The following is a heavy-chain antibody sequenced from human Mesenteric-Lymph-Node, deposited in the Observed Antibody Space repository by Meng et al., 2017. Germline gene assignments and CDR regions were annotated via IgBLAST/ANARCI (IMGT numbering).Heavy chain of an antibody. CDR1: GYTFTNYY. D-gene: IGHD5-24*01. J-gene: IGHJ4*02. CDR3: ARTGGFGDGYNYGVSNFDY. Sequence: ASVKVSCKASGYTFTNYYMHWVRQAPGQGLEWMGRINPKNGGTDFAQKFQGRVTVTRDTSISTAYLQCSSLKASDTAMYYCARTGGFGDGYNYGVSNFDYWGQGTLVTVSS. CDR2: INPKNGGT. V-gene: IGHV1-2*06.